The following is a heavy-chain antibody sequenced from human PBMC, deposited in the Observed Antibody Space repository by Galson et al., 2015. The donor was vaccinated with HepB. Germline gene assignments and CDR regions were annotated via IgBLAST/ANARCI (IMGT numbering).Heavy chain of an antibody. V-gene: IGHV3-30*02. CDR3: ARDLWDY. CDR2: IRSDGSNN. CDR1: GFTFSNSG. Sequence: SLRLSCAASGFTFSNSGMHWVRQAPGMGLEWVASIRSDGSNNYYAVSVRGRFTISRDNSKNTLYLQMNSLRAEDTSVYYCARDLWDYWGQGTLVTVSS. J-gene: IGHJ4*02.